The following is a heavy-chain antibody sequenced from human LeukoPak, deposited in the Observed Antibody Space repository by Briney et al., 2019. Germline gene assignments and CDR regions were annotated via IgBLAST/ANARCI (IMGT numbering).Heavy chain of an antibody. V-gene: IGHV1-46*01. J-gene: IGHJ4*02. Sequence: AASVKVSCKASGYTFTGYYIHWVRQAPGQGLEWMGIINPSGGSTSYAQKFQGRVTMTRDTSISTAYMELSRLRSDDTAVYYCARSGWGLIWFGELLYWGQGTLVTVSS. D-gene: IGHD3-10*01. CDR1: GYTFTGYY. CDR2: INPSGGST. CDR3: ARSGWGLIWFGELLY.